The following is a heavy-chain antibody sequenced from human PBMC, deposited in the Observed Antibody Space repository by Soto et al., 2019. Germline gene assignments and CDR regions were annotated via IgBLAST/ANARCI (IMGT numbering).Heavy chain of an antibody. CDR3: AKNLGSGWAYGMDV. J-gene: IGHJ6*02. V-gene: IGHV3-23*01. CDR2: VTSSDTT. D-gene: IGHD2-15*01. CDR1: GFAFGSFA. Sequence: PGGSLRLSCAASGFAFGSFAMSWVRQAPGRGLEWVSLVTSSDTTYYADTVKGRFTISRDNSKNTLYLQMNNLRAEDTAVFYCAKNLGSGWAYGMDVWGQGTTVTVSS.